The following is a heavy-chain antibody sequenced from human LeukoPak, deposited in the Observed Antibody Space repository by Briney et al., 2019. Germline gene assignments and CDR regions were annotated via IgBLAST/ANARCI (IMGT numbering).Heavy chain of an antibody. D-gene: IGHD2-2*02. CDR2: ISGSGGST. V-gene: IGHV3-23*01. J-gene: IGHJ6*02. CDR3: ARDFTTCSSTSCYNYYYYGMDV. Sequence: PGGSLRLSCAASGFTFSSYAMSWVRQAPGKGLEWVSAISGSGGSTYYADSVKGRFTISRDNSKNTLYLQMNSLRAEDTAVYYCARDFTTCSSTSCYNYYYYGMDVWGQGTTVTVSS. CDR1: GFTFSSYA.